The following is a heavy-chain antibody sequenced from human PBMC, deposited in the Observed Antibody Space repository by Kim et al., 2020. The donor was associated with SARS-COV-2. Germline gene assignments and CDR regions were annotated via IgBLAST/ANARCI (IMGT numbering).Heavy chain of an antibody. CDR1: GGSFSGYY. Sequence: SETLSLTCAVYGGSFSGYYWSWIRQPPGKGLEWIGEINHSGSTNYNPSLKSRVTISVDTSKNQFSLKLSSVTAADTAVYYCARGRAPLIAAAGTWWFDPWGQGTLVTVSS. V-gene: IGHV4-34*01. CDR3: ARGRAPLIAAAGTWWFDP. D-gene: IGHD6-13*01. CDR2: INHSGST. J-gene: IGHJ5*02.